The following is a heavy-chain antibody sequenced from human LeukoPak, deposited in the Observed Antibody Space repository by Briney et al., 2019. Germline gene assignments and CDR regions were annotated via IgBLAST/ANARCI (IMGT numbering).Heavy chain of an antibody. V-gene: IGHV4-31*03. CDR1: GGSISSGVYY. Sequence: SQTLSLTCTVSGGSISSGVYYWSWIRQHPGKGLEWIGYIYYSGSTYYNPSLKSRVTISVDTSKNQFSLKLSSVTAADTAVYYCARDRRGYYFDYWGQGTLVTVSS. J-gene: IGHJ4*02. CDR2: IYYSGST. D-gene: IGHD3-10*01. CDR3: ARDRRGYYFDY.